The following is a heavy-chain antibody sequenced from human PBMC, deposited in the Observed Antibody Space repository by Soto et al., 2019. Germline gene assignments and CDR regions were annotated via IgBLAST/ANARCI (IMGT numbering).Heavy chain of an antibody. V-gene: IGHV1-18*01. D-gene: IGHD6-19*01. Sequence: ASVKVSCKASGYTFTSYGISWVRQAPGQGLEWMGWISAYNGNTNYAQKLQGRVTMTTDTSTSTAYMELRSLRSDDTAVYYCARDEEFLEGLAVHSGWYYWGQGTLVTVSS. CDR1: GYTFTSYG. CDR2: ISAYNGNT. CDR3: ARDEEFLEGLAVHSGWYY. J-gene: IGHJ4*02.